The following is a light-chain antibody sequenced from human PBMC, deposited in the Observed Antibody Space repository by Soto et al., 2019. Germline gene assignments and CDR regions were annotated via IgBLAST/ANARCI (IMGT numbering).Light chain of an antibody. J-gene: IGKJ2*01. CDR3: QQYESTPPT. CDR1: QSVLYSSNNKNY. CDR2: WAS. Sequence: DIVMTQSPDSLAVSLGERATINCKSSQSVLYSSNNKNYLAWYQQRPGQPPQLLIYWASTRESGVPHRFSGSGCGTDFTLTITSLQAEDVAVYYCQQYESTPPTFGQGTKLEIK. V-gene: IGKV4-1*01.